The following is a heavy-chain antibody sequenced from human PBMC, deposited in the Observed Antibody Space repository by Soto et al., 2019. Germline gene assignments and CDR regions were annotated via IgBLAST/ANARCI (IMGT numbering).Heavy chain of an antibody. CDR2: IHPGGQTI. CDR1: GFTFSSSE. D-gene: IGHD2-15*01. J-gene: IGHJ3*01. Sequence: EVQLVESGGGLVQPGGSLRLSCAASGFTFSSSEMYWVRQAPGKGLEWISYIHPGGQTIFYAESVKGRFTISRDNAKHSMYLQMNRLRAEDTAVYYCARRGSRWGRGTKVTVSS. CDR3: ARRGSR. V-gene: IGHV3-48*03.